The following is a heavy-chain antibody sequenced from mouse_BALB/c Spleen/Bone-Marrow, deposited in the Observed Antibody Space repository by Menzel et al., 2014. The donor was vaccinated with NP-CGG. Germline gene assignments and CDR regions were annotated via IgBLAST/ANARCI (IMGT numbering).Heavy chain of an antibody. CDR3: ARDSRSTVSHFDY. Sequence: EVKLVESGGGLVQPGGSLRLSCATSGFTFTDYYMNWVRQPPGKALEWLGFIRNKANGYTTEYSASVKGRFTISRDNSQSILYLQMNTLGAEDSATYYCARDSRSTVSHFDYWGQGTTLTVSS. J-gene: IGHJ2*01. CDR2: IRNKANGYTT. V-gene: IGHV7-3*02. D-gene: IGHD1-1*01. CDR1: GFTFTDYY.